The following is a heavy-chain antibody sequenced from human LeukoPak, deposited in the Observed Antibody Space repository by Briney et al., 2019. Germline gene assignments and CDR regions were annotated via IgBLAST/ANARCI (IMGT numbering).Heavy chain of an antibody. Sequence: SETLSLTCTVSGGSISSTSYYWGWIRQPPGKGLEWIGTIYYSGSTYYNPSLKSRVTISVDTSKNHFSLRLSSVTAADTAVYYCARVLDDDYEDYFDYWGQGTLVTVSS. CDR2: IYYSGST. D-gene: IGHD4-17*01. J-gene: IGHJ4*02. V-gene: IGHV4-39*02. CDR3: ARVLDDDYEDYFDY. CDR1: GGSISSTSYY.